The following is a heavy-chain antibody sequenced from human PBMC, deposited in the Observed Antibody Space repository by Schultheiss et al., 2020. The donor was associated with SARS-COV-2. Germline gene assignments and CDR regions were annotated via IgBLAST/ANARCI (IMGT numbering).Heavy chain of an antibody. CDR3: AKAPIVVVPAAKDGWFDP. CDR2: ISGSGGST. J-gene: IGHJ5*02. V-gene: IGHV3-23*01. Sequence: GGSLRLSCAASGFTFSSYAMSWVRQAPGKGLEWVSAISGSGGSTYYADSVKGRFTISRDNSKNTLYLQMNSLRAEDTAVYYCAKAPIVVVPAAKDGWFDPWGQGTLVTVSS. D-gene: IGHD2-2*01. CDR1: GFTFSSYA.